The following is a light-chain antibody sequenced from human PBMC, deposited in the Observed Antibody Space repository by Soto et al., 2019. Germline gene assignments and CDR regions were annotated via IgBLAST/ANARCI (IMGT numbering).Light chain of an antibody. V-gene: IGKV1-5*01. CDR3: QQYNSYPWT. CDR1: QSISSW. J-gene: IGKJ1*01. Sequence: DIQMTQSPSTLSASVGDRVTITCRASQSISSWLAWYQQKPGKAPKLLIYDASSLESGVPSRFSGSGSGTEFTLTISSLQPDDFATYYCQQYNSYPWTFGQGTQVGIK. CDR2: DAS.